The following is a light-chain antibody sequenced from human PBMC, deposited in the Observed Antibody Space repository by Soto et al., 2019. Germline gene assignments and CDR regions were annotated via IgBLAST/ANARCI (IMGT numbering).Light chain of an antibody. CDR2: DAS. CDR1: QSVSSY. CDR3: QQRSNWPRT. V-gene: IGKV3-11*01. J-gene: IGKJ1*01. Sequence: EIVFTQSPATRSLSPGERATLSCRASQSVSSYLALYQQKPGQAPRLLIYDASNRATGIPARFSGSGSGTDFTLTISSLEPEDFAVYYCQQRSNWPRTFGQGTKV.